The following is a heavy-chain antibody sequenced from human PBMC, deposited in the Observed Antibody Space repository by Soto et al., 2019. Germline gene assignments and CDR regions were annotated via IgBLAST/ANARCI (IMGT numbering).Heavy chain of an antibody. J-gene: IGHJ4*02. D-gene: IGHD3-22*01. CDR2: IRSKAKSYAT. Sequence: EVQLVESGGGLVQPGGSLKLSCAASGFTFSGSAMHWVRQASGKGLEWVGRIRSKAKSYATSYAASVKGRFTISRDDSKNTAYLQMNSLETEDTAVYYCTRYYNDTSGYFGSWGQGTMVAVSA. CDR1: GFTFSGSA. CDR3: TRYYNDTSGYFGS. V-gene: IGHV3-73*02.